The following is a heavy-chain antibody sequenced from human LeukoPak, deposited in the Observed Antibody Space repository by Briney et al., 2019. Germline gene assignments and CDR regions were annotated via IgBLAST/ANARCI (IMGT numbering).Heavy chain of an antibody. J-gene: IGHJ5*02. Sequence: PSETLSLTCAVYGGSFSGYYWSWIRQPPGKGLEWIGEINHSGSTNYNPSLKGRVTISVDTSKNQFSLKLSSVTAADTAVYYCARGRTYSSSWYRYNWFDPWGQGTLVTVSS. V-gene: IGHV4-34*01. CDR1: GGSFSGYY. D-gene: IGHD6-13*01. CDR2: INHSGST. CDR3: ARGRTYSSSWYRYNWFDP.